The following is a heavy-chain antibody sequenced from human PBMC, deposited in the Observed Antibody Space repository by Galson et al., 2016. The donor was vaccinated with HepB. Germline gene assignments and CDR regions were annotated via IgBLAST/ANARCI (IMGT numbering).Heavy chain of an antibody. CDR3: VREAGYSNAFGY. D-gene: IGHD4-11*01. CDR2: ISYDGSNK. Sequence: SVRLSCAGSGFTFSSYALHWVRQAPGKGPEWVAVISYDGSNKYYADSVKGRFTISRDNSKNTLYVHMNSLRAEDTAVYYCVREAGYSNAFGYWGQGTLVTVSS. V-gene: IGHV3-30-3*01. CDR1: GFTFSSYA. J-gene: IGHJ4*02.